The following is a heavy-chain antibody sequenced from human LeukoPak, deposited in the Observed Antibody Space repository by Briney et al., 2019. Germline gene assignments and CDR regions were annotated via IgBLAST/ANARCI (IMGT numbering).Heavy chain of an antibody. CDR3: ARGQYSSSSYFDY. V-gene: IGHV4-31*03. D-gene: IGHD6-6*01. Sequence: SETLSLTCTVSGGSISSGGYYWSRIRQHPGKGLEWIGYIYYSGSTYYNPSLKSRVTISVDTSKNQFSLKLSSVTAADTAVYYCARGQYSSSSYFDYWGQGTLVTVSS. J-gene: IGHJ4*02. CDR1: GGSISSGGYY. CDR2: IYYSGST.